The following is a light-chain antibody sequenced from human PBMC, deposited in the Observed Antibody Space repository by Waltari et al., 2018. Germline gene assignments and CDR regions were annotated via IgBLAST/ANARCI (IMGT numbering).Light chain of an antibody. J-gene: IGLJ1*01. Sequence: QSVLKQPPSVSGAPGQRVTIPCTGTRSNIGAGYAVHWYQQLPGTAPNLLIFANTNRPSGVPGRFSGSKSGTSASLAITGLQSEDEADYYCQSYDSSLSGSYVFGTGTKVTVL. CDR1: RSNIGAGYA. CDR3: QSYDSSLSGSYV. CDR2: ANT. V-gene: IGLV1-40*01.